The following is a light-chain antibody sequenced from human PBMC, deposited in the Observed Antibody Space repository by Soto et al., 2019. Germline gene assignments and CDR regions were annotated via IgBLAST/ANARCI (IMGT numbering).Light chain of an antibody. V-gene: IGLV1-40*01. J-gene: IGLJ3*02. CDR3: QTYDMSVSAGV. CDR1: SSNIGADYD. CDR2: ENF. Sequence: QSVLTQPPSVSGAPGQGVTISCTGSSSNIGADYDVHWYQQLPGTAPKLLIYENFYRPSGVPDRFSGSTSGASASLAITGRPPADEADDYCQTYDMSVSAGVFGEGTKLTVL.